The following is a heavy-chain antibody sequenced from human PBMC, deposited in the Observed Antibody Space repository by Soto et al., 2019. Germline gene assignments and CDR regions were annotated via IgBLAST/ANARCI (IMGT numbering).Heavy chain of an antibody. CDR2: IIPIFGTA. Sequence: SVKFSGYASAGTFSCYASSWLRRAPGQGLEWMGGIIPIFGTANYAQKFQGRVTITADESTSTAYMELSSLRSEDTAVYYCASTAAAGKGGGYYYGMDVWGQGTTVTVSS. D-gene: IGHD6-13*01. J-gene: IGHJ6*02. CDR1: AGTFSCYA. V-gene: IGHV1-69*13. CDR3: ASTAAAGKGGGYYYGMDV.